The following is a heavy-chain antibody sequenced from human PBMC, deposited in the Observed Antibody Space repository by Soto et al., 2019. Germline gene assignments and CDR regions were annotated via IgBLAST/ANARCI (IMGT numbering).Heavy chain of an antibody. CDR3: ARVRVTRGGYEALFDY. Sequence: PSETLSLTCTVSGGSISSYYWSWIRQPPGKGLEWIGYIYYSGSANYNPSLKSRVTISVDTSKNQFSLKLSSVTAADTAVYYCARVRVTRGGYEALFDYWGQGTLVTVSS. J-gene: IGHJ4*02. CDR2: IYYSGSA. D-gene: IGHD5-12*01. CDR1: GGSISSYY. V-gene: IGHV4-59*01.